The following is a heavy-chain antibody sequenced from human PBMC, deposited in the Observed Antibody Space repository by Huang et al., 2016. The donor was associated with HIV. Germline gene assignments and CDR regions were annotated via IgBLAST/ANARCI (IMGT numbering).Heavy chain of an antibody. CDR3: ARDLTGTRAAAAGIRGDAFDV. V-gene: IGHV1-69*13. J-gene: IGHJ3*01. D-gene: IGHD6-13*01. CDR1: GGTFGSYD. CDR2: SIPIFETV. Sequence: QVQLVQSGAEVKKPGSSVKVSCKASGGTFGSYDISWVRQAPGQGLEWMGGSIPIFETVNYAKKFQGRGRITADASTSTAYMELTSLRSEDTAVYYCARDLTGTRAAAAGIRGDAFDVWGQGTLVTVSS.